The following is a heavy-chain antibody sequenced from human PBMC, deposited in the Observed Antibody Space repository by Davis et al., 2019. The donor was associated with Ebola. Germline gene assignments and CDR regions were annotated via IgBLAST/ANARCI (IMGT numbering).Heavy chain of an antibody. CDR2: TYYTSTWTK. CDR3: ARDISNKTGYDPYPLDY. V-gene: IGHV6-1*01. D-gene: IGHD5-12*01. J-gene: IGHJ4*02. CDR1: VHPVPSASAA. Sequence: SQTLSLTPAISVHPVPSASAACNSTTPSPSRGLEWPRSTYYTSTWTKAYAVSMKDRLTISPDPSKNQFSLQLSSVTPEDTAVYYCARDISNKTGYDPYPLDYWGPGTLVTVSS.